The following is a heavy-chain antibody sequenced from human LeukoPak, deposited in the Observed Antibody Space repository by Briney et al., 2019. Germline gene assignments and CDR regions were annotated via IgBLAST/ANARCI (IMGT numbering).Heavy chain of an antibody. D-gene: IGHD6-13*01. Sequence: GGSLRLSCAASGFTVSSNYMSWVRQAPGKGLEWVSVIYSGGSTYYADSVKGRFTISRDNSKNTLYLQMNSLRAEDTAVYYCARIPRKHPYSSSWCGGDSGMDVWGQGTTVTVSS. CDR2: IYSGGST. V-gene: IGHV3-66*01. CDR1: GFTVSSNY. J-gene: IGHJ6*02. CDR3: ARIPRKHPYSSSWCGGDSGMDV.